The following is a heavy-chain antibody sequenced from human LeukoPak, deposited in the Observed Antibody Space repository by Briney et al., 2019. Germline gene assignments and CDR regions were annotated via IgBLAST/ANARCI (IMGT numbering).Heavy chain of an antibody. CDR2: INPSGGST. J-gene: IGHJ3*02. Sequence: ASVKVSCKASGYTFTSYYMHWVRQAPGQGLEWMGIINPSGGSTSYAQKFQGRVTMTRDMSTSTVYMELSSLRSEDTAVYYCAITAYWGQAFDIWGQGTMVTVSS. D-gene: IGHD7-27*01. CDR1: GYTFTSYY. V-gene: IGHV1-46*01. CDR3: AITAYWGQAFDI.